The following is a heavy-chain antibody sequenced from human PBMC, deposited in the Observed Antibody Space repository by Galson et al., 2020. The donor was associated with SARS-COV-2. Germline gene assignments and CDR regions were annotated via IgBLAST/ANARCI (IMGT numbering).Heavy chain of an antibody. CDR2: IFYDGSDK. CDR3: ARDGQSSSGWAFDY. CDR1: GFTFSSHA. V-gene: IGHV3-33*01. J-gene: IGHJ4*02. Sequence: GGSLRLSCAASGFTFSSHAMHWVRQAPGKGLGWVAQIFYDGSDKYYGDSVKGRFTISRDSSKNMVYLQMNNLRADDTAVYYCARDGQSSSGWAFDYWGQGTLLTVSS. D-gene: IGHD6-19*01.